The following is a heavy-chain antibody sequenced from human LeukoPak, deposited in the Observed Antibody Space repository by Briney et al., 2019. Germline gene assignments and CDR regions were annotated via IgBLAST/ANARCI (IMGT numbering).Heavy chain of an antibody. V-gene: IGHV1-2*02. CDR3: ARIISYGGSDGFDL. J-gene: IGHJ3*01. Sequence: ASVKVSCKASGYTLTAYYIHWVRQAPGQGLEWMGWISPNSGDTDYAQKFQGRVTMTRDKPISTVYMALSSLRSDDTAMYYCARIISYGGSDGFDLWGQGTMVTVSS. CDR2: ISPNSGDT. CDR1: GYTLTAYY. D-gene: IGHD1-26*01.